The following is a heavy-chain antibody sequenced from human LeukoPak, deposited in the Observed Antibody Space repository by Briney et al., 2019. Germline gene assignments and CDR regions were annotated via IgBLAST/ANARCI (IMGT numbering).Heavy chain of an antibody. CDR3: AREIGYSYGYDYYYGMDV. V-gene: IGHV3-48*02. CDR2: ISSSSSTI. CDR1: GFTFSSYA. D-gene: IGHD5-18*01. Sequence: GGSLRLSCAASGFTFSSYAMHWVRQAPGKGLEWVSYISSSSSTIYYADSVKGRFTISRDNAKNSLYLQMNSLRDEDTAVYYCAREIGYSYGYDYYYGMDVWGQGTTVTVSS. J-gene: IGHJ6*02.